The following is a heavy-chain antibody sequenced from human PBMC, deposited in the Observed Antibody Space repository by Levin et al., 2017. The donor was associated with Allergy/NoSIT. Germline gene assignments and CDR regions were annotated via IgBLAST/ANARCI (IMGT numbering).Heavy chain of an antibody. V-gene: IGHV3-66*01. J-gene: IGHJ4*02. CDR2: IYSGGHT. Sequence: GGSLRLSCAASGFTVSTNYMSWVRQAPGKGLEWVSVIYSGGHTHYADSVKGRLTISRDNSKNTLYLQINSLRVEETAVYYCARADESSGFYYPFDYWGQGTLVTVSS. CDR3: ARADESSGFYYPFDY. D-gene: IGHD3-22*01. CDR1: GFTVSTNY.